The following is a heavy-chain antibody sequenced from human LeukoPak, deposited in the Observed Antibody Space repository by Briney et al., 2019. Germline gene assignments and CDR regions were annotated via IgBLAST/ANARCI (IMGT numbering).Heavy chain of an antibody. CDR1: GGSISSSSYY. CDR3: ASSSGSSGSRRFDP. CDR2: IYYSGST. J-gene: IGHJ5*02. Sequence: SETLSLTCTVSGGSISSSSYYWGWIRQPPGKGLEWIGSIYYSGSTYYNPSLKSRVTISVDTSKNQFSLKLSSVTAADTAVYYCASSSGSSGSRRFDPWGQGTLVTVSS. V-gene: IGHV4-39*01. D-gene: IGHD6-19*01.